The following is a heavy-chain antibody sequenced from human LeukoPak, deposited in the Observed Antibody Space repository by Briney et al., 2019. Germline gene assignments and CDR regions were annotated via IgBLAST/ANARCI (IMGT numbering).Heavy chain of an antibody. CDR3: ARLPLSSNWYLDY. J-gene: IGHJ4*02. D-gene: IGHD6-13*01. Sequence: SETLSLTCTVSGGSISSSSYYWGWIRQPPGKGLDWIGSIYYSGSTHYNPSLKSRGTISVDTSKNQFSLKLSSVTAADTAVYYCARLPLSSNWYLDYWGQGTLVTVSS. CDR1: GGSISSSSYY. V-gene: IGHV4-39*01. CDR2: IYYSGST.